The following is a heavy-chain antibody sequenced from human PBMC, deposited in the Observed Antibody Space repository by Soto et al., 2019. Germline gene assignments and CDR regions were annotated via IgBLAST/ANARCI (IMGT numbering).Heavy chain of an antibody. CDR2: ISYDGSNK. D-gene: IGHD1-26*01. CDR3: ARTPRGQWELTYSCSGLDV. CDR1: GFTFSSYA. J-gene: IGHJ6*02. V-gene: IGHV3-30-3*01. Sequence: ESGGGVVQPGRSLRLSCAASGFTFSSYAMHWVRQAPGKGLEWVAVISYDGSNKYYADSVKGRFTISRDNSKNTLYMQMNSLRAEDTAVYYCARTPRGQWELTYSCSGLDVWGQGTTVTVSS.